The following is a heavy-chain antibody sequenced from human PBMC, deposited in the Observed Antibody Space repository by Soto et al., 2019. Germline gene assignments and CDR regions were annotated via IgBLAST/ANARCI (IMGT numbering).Heavy chain of an antibody. D-gene: IGHD3-22*01. CDR1: GGSISSYY. CDR2: IYYSGST. J-gene: IGHJ4*02. CDR3: ARGQPLYYDSSGYFDY. Sequence: SETLSLTCTVSGGSISSYYWSWIRQPPGKGLGWIGYIYYSGSTNYNPSLKSRVTISVDTSKNQFSLKLSSVTAADTAVYYCARGQPLYYDSSGYFDYWGQGTLVTVSS. V-gene: IGHV4-59*01.